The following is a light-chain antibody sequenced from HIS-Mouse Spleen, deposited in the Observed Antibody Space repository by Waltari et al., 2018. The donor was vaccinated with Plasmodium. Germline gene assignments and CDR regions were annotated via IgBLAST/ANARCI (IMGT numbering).Light chain of an antibody. Sequence: EIVMTQSLAPLSVSAGERATLSCRASQSVSSNLAWYQQKPGQAPRLLIYGASTRATGIPARFSGSGSGTEFTLTISSLQSEDFAVYYCQQYNNWSFTFGPGTKVDIK. J-gene: IGKJ3*01. V-gene: IGKV3-15*01. CDR1: QSVSSN. CDR2: GAS. CDR3: QQYNNWSFT.